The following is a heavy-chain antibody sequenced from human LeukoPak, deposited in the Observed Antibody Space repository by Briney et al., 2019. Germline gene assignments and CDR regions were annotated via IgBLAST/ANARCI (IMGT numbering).Heavy chain of an antibody. Sequence: SETLSLTCAVYGGSFSGYYWSWIRQPPGKELEWIGEINHSGSTNYNPSLKSRVTISVDTSKNQFSLKLSSVTAADTAVYYCARRYYGSGSYPYWGQGTPVTVSS. D-gene: IGHD3-10*01. V-gene: IGHV4-34*01. CDR2: INHSGST. CDR3: ARRYYGSGSYPY. J-gene: IGHJ4*02. CDR1: GGSFSGYY.